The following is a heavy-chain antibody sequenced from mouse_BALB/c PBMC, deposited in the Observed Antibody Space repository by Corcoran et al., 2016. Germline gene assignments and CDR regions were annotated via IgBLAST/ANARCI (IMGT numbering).Heavy chain of an antibody. CDR3: ARNPHYYGSSPYYFDY. J-gene: IGHJ2*01. D-gene: IGHD1-1*01. CDR1: GYSITSGYY. CDR2: ISYDGSK. V-gene: IGHV3-6*02. Sequence: DVQLQESGPGLVKPSQSLSLTCSVTGYSITSGYYWNWIRQFPGNKLEWMGYISYDGSKNYNPSLKNRISITLDTSKNQFFLKLNYVTTEDTATYYCARNPHYYGSSPYYFDYWGQGTTLTVSS.